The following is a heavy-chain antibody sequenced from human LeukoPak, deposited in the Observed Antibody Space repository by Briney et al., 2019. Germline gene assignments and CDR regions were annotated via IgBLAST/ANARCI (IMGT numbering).Heavy chain of an antibody. CDR2: IYYSGST. D-gene: IGHD1-26*01. CDR3: ARAPWGELTYYFDY. V-gene: IGHV4-39*07. J-gene: IGHJ4*02. Sequence: SETLSLTCTVSGASISSSNSYWGWIRQPPGKGLEWIGSIYYSGSTYYNPSLKSRVTISVDTSKNQFSLKLSSVTAADTAVYYCARAPWGELTYYFDYWGQGTLVTVSS. CDR1: GASISSSNSY.